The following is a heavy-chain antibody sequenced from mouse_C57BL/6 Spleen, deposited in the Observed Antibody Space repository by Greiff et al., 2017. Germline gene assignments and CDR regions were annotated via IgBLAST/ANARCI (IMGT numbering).Heavy chain of an antibody. D-gene: IGHD2-1*01. CDR1: GLTFSSYA. J-gene: IGHJ3*01. V-gene: IGHV5-4*03. CDR2: ISDGGSYT. CDR3: ARGPYGNYPAWFAY. Sequence: EVKLVESGGGLVKPGGSLKLSCAASGLTFSSYAMSWVRQTPEKRLEWVATISDGGSYTYYPDNVKGRFTISRDNAKNNLYLQMSHLKSEDTAMYYWARGPYGNYPAWFAYWGQGTLVTVSA.